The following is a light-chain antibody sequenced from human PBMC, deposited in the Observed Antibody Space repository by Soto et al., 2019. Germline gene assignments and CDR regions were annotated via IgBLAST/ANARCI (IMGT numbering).Light chain of an antibody. Sequence: PGERATLSCRARQSVGNRYLAWHQQKPGQAPRLLVYGASSRATGIPARFSGSGSETDFTLTISRLEPEDVAVYYCQQYDTSPPTFGQGTKVELK. J-gene: IGKJ1*01. V-gene: IGKV3-20*01. CDR1: QSVGNRY. CDR3: QQYDTSPPT. CDR2: GAS.